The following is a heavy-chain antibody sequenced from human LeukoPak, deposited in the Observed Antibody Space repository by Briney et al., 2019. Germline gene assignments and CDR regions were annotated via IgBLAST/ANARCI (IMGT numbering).Heavy chain of an antibody. V-gene: IGHV4-30-4*08. CDR2: IYYSGNT. J-gene: IGHJ4*02. CDR1: GGSISSVDFY. CDR3: ARLARKYQLQTLAY. D-gene: IGHD2-2*01. Sequence: SQTLSLTCTVSGGSISSVDFYWSWIRQPPGKGLEWIGYIYYSGNTYFNPSLKSRVNISVDTSKNQFSLRLSSVTAADTAVYYCARLARKYQLQTLAYWGQGTLVTVSS.